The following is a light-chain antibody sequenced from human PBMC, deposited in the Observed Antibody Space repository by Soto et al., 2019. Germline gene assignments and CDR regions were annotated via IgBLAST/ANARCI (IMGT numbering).Light chain of an antibody. CDR3: QHYGNTPPSVT. J-gene: IGKJ3*01. CDR2: GAS. V-gene: IGKV3-20*01. Sequence: EIVLTQSPGTLSLSPGERATLSCGASQSVISSQLAWYQQKPGQAPRLLIYGASSRATGIPDRFSGSGSGTDFTLTISRLEPEDFAVYYCQHYGNTPPSVTFGPGTKVDIK. CDR1: QSVISSQ.